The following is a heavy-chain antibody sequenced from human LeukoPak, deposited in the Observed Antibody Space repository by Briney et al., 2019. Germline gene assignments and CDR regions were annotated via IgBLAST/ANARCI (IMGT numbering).Heavy chain of an antibody. CDR2: ISSSSSTI. D-gene: IGHD6-13*01. CDR3: ARDVIAAAGQFDY. V-gene: IGHV3-48*04. J-gene: IGHJ4*02. CDR1: GFTFSSYS. Sequence: GGSLRLSCAASGFTFSSYSMNWVRQAPGKGLEWVSYISSSSSTIHYADSVKGRFTISRDNAKNSLYLQMNSLRAEDTAVYYCARDVIAAAGQFDYWGQGTLVTVSS.